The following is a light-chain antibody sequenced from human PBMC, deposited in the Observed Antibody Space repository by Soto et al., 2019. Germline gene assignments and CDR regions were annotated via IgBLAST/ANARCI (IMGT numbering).Light chain of an antibody. J-gene: IGKJ2*01. CDR2: GPS. CDR1: QSVSRRY. Sequence: EVVLTQSPGTLSLSPGERATLSCRASQSVSRRYLAWYQQKPGQAPRLLIFGPSSRATGIPDRFSGSESGTDFTLTISILEPEDFAVYYCLQYDTSPPRYTFGQGTKLEIK. V-gene: IGKV3-20*01. CDR3: LQYDTSPPRYT.